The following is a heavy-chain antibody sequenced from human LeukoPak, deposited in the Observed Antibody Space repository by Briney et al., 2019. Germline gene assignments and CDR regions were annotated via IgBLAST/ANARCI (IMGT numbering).Heavy chain of an antibody. V-gene: IGHV3-30-3*01. J-gene: IGHJ5*02. CDR3: ARGRGSGSYYNSPGWFDP. D-gene: IGHD3-10*01. CDR2: ISYDGSNK. Sequence: GRSLRLSCAASGFTFSSYAVHWVRQAPGKGLEWVAVISYDGSNKYYADSVKGRFTISRDNSKNTLYLQMNSLRAEDTAVYYCARGRGSGSYYNSPGWFDPWGQGTLVTVSS. CDR1: GFTFSSYA.